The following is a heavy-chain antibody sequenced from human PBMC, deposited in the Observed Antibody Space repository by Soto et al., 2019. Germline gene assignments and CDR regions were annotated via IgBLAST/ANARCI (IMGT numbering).Heavy chain of an antibody. CDR2: ISGSAADT. D-gene: IGHD3-16*01. Sequence: EVQLLESGGGLVQPGGSLRLSCAASGFTFSNYAMSWVRQAPGKGLEWVSTISGSAADTYYADSMKGRFTISRDNSKNTLYLQMNSLRAEDTAVYYCAKRRGEGYFDYWGQGTLVTVSS. J-gene: IGHJ4*02. V-gene: IGHV3-23*01. CDR3: AKRRGEGYFDY. CDR1: GFTFSNYA.